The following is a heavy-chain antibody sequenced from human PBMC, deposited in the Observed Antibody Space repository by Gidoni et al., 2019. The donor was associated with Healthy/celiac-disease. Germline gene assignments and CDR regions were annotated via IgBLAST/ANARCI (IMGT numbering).Heavy chain of an antibody. CDR3: ASGLPLDDYGDMRSDAFDI. CDR1: GGSFSGYY. V-gene: IGHV4-34*01. CDR2: INHSGST. D-gene: IGHD4-17*01. Sequence: QVQLQQWGAGLLKPSETLSLTCAVYGGSFSGYYWSWIRQPPGKGLEWIGEINHSGSTNYNPSLKSRVTISVDTSKNQFSLKLSSVTAADTAVYYCASGLPLDDYGDMRSDAFDIWGQGTMVTVSS. J-gene: IGHJ3*02.